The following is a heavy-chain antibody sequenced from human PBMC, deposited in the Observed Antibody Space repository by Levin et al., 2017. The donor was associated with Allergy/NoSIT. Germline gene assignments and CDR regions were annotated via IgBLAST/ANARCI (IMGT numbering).Heavy chain of an antibody. D-gene: IGHD3-10*01. J-gene: IGHJ3*02. Sequence: GGSLRLSCAASGFTFSSYSMNWVRQAPGKGLEWVSSISSSSSYIYYADSVKGRFTISRDNAKNSLYLQMNSLRAEDTAVYYCARDWLLWFGESLEDAFDIWGQGTMVTVSS. CDR3: ARDWLLWFGESLEDAFDI. CDR2: ISSSSSYI. CDR1: GFTFSSYS. V-gene: IGHV3-21*01.